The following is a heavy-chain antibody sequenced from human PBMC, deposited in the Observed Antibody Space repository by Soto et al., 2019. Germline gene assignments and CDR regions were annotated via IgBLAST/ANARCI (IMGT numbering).Heavy chain of an antibody. J-gene: IGHJ6*02. V-gene: IGHV1-18*04. Sequence: ASVKVSCKASGYTFTSYGITWVRQAPGQGLEWMGWISAYDGNTNYAQKLQGRVTMTTDTSTSTAYMELRSLRSDDTAVYYCARDGDCGGDCYWGTKYYYGMEVWGQGTTVTV. CDR1: GYTFTSYG. CDR2: ISAYDGNT. CDR3: ARDGDCGGDCYWGTKYYYGMEV. D-gene: IGHD2-21*02.